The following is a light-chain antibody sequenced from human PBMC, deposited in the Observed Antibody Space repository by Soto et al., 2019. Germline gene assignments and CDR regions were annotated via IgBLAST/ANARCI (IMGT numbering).Light chain of an antibody. Sequence: ESVLTQAPGVPSLSSEERATLSCKAIQSVSSSYLAWYQQKPGQAPRLLIYGASSRATGIPDRLSGSGSGTDFTLTISRLVPENSADYFCQQSGRSRWT. J-gene: IGKJ1*01. CDR3: QQSGRSRWT. CDR2: GAS. V-gene: IGKV3-20*01. CDR1: QSVSSSY.